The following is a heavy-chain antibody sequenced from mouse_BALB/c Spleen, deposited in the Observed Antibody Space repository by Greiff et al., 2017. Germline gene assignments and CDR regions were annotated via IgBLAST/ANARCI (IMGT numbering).Heavy chain of an antibody. CDR2: ISYDGSN. CDR3: ARRGYGHYFDY. D-gene: IGHD1-1*01. Sequence: EVHLVESGPGLVKPSQSLSLTCSVTGYSITSGYYWNWIRQFPGNKLEWMGYISYDGSNNYNPSLKNRISITRDTSKNQFFLKLNSVTTEDTATYYCARRGYGHYFDYWGQGTTLTVSS. CDR1: GYSITSGYY. J-gene: IGHJ2*01. V-gene: IGHV3-6*02.